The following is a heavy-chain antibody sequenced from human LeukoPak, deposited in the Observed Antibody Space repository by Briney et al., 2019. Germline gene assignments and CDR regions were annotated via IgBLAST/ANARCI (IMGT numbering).Heavy chain of an antibody. Sequence: GASVKVSCKASGYTFTSYTISWVRQAPGQGLEWMGWMNPNSGNTGYAQKFQGRVTMTRNTSISTAYMELSSLRSEDTAVYYCARAPVVPAASGHYYYYMDVWGKGTTVTVSS. D-gene: IGHD2-2*01. V-gene: IGHV1-8*01. CDR3: ARAPVVPAASGHYYYYMDV. CDR2: MNPNSGNT. CDR1: GYTFTSYT. J-gene: IGHJ6*03.